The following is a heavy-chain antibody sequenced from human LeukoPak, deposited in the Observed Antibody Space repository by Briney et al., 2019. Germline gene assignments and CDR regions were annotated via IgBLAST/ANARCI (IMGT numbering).Heavy chain of an antibody. J-gene: IGHJ4*02. CDR2: ISSSSSYI. Sequence: GGSLRLSCAASGFTFSSYSMNWVRQAPGKGLEWVSSISSSSSYIYYAVSVKGRFTISRDNAKNSLYLQMNSLRAEDTAVYYCARARRNIVATPFDYWGQGTLVTVSS. V-gene: IGHV3-21*01. CDR1: GFTFSSYS. D-gene: IGHD5-12*01. CDR3: ARARRNIVATPFDY.